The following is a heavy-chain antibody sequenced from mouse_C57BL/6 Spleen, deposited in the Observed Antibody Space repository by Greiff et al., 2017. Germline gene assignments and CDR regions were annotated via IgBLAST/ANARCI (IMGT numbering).Heavy chain of an antibody. J-gene: IGHJ1*03. Sequence: EVQLQQSGPELVKPGASVKISCKASGYTFTDYYMNWVKQSHGKSLEWIGDINPNNGGTSYNQKFKGKATLTVDKSSSTAYMELRSLTSEDSAVYYCARSWLPRSYFDVWGTGTTVTVSS. CDR2: INPNNGGT. CDR1: GYTFTDYY. CDR3: ARSWLPRSYFDV. D-gene: IGHD2-2*01. V-gene: IGHV1-26*01.